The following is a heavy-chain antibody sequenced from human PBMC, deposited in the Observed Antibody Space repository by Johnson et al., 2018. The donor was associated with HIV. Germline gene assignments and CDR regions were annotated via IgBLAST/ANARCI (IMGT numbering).Heavy chain of an antibody. J-gene: IGHJ3*02. Sequence: QVQLVESGGGVVQPGRSLRLSCTASGFTFSNYAMHWVRQAPGKGLEWVAVISFDESNYYYADSVKGRFIISRDNSKNTLYLQMNSLRAEDTAVYYCARDHSRDEACDSWGQGTMVNVSS. CDR2: ISFDESNY. V-gene: IGHV3-30*14. CDR1: GFTFSNYA. CDR3: ARDHSRDEACDS. D-gene: IGHD5-24*01.